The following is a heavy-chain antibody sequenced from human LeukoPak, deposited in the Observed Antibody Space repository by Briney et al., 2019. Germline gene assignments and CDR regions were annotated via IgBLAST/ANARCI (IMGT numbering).Heavy chain of an antibody. CDR3: ARGPRLYSSSWYVPDF. CDR2: ISAYNGNA. CDR1: GYTFTTYS. Sequence: ASVKVSCKASGYTFTTYSITWVRQAPGQGLEWMGWISAYNGNAKYAQRVQGRVTMATDTSTSTAYMELRSLRSDDTAVYFCARGPRLYSSSWYVPDFWGQGTRVTVSS. D-gene: IGHD6-13*01. J-gene: IGHJ4*02. V-gene: IGHV1-18*01.